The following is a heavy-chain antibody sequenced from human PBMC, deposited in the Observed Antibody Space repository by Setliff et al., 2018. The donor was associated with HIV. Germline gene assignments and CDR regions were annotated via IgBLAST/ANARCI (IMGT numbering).Heavy chain of an antibody. CDR2: IYISGST. CDR3: ARDRSSGWSKDWFDT. J-gene: IGHJ5*02. D-gene: IGHD6-19*01. V-gene: IGHV4-4*07. Sequence: LTCTVSGGSISSYYWSWIRQPAGKGLEWIGHIYISGSTNYNPSFNSRVTMSVDTSKNQFSLRLTSVTAADTAMYHCARDRSSGWSKDWFDTWGQGILVTVSS. CDR1: GGSISSYY.